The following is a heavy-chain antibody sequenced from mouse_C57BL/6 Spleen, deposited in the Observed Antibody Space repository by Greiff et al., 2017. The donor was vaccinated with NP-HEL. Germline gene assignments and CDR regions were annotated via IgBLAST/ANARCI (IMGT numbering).Heavy chain of an antibody. J-gene: IGHJ1*03. CDR1: GYAFSSSW. Sequence: VQLQQSGPELVKPGASVKISCKASGYAFSSSWMNWVKQRPGKGLEWIGRIYPGDGDTNYNGKFKGKATLTADKSSSTAYMQLSSLTSEDSAVYFCARGGFDVWGTGTTVTVSS. CDR2: IYPGDGDT. V-gene: IGHV1-82*01. CDR3: ARGGFDV.